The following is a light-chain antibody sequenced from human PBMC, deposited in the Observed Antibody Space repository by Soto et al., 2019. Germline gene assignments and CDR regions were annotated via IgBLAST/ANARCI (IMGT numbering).Light chain of an antibody. J-gene: IGKJ3*01. CDR2: AAS. V-gene: IGKV1-27*01. Sequence: DIQMTQSLSSLSASIGDEVTVTCRASQAIGPYLAWYQKKPGKGPKLLIYAASTLQSGVPSRFSGSRSGTDFTLTISSLQPEDVATYYCQKYDSAPLTFGPGTTVDI. CDR3: QKYDSAPLT. CDR1: QAIGPY.